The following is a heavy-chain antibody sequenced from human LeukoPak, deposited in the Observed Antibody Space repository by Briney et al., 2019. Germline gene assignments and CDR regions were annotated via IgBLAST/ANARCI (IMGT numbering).Heavy chain of an antibody. V-gene: IGHV4-59*11. CDR1: GGSISSHY. CDR2: IHHSGST. Sequence: PSETLSLTCTVSGGSISSHYWTWIRQPPGKGLEWIGYIHHSGSTNYNPSLKSRVTISLDTSKSQFSLKMTSVTAAETAVYYCAREGSRWDDFEFWGQGTLVTVSS. D-gene: IGHD1-26*01. CDR3: AREGSRWDDFEF. J-gene: IGHJ4*02.